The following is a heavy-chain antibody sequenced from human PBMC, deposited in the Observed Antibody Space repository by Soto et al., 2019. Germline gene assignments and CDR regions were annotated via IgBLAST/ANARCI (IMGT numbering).Heavy chain of an antibody. CDR2: ISGIGHST. CDR3: AKRIMATIGHFDS. J-gene: IGHJ4*02. V-gene: IGHV3-23*01. D-gene: IGHD5-12*01. Sequence: GGSLRLSCAASGFTFSSYAMHWVRQAPGKGLEWVSAISGIGHSTYYADSVKGRFTISRDNSKNTLYLQMNSLRAEDTAVYYCAKRIMATIGHFDSWGQGTLVTVSS. CDR1: GFTFSSYA.